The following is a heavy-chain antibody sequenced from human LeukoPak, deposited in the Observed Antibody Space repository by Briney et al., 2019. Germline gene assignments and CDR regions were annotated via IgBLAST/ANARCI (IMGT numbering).Heavy chain of an antibody. CDR2: INPNSGDT. CDR3: ARDVGPALGGGFDP. D-gene: IGHD3-10*01. V-gene: IGHV1-2*02. J-gene: IGHJ5*02. Sequence: ASVRVSCKASGHSFTAYHLQRVRQAPGQGLEWMGWINPNSGDTNSGQNFRGRVTMTSDTSANTVYLLLSGLTSDDTAVYYCARDVGPALGGGFDPGGQGTLVTVSS. CDR1: GHSFTAYH.